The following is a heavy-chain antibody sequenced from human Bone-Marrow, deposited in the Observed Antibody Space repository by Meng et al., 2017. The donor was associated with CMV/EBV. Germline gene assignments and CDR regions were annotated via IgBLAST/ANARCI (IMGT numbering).Heavy chain of an antibody. CDR3: ARSPYCSGGSCRPHNYFDY. CDR2: IYYSGST. Sequence: SETLSLTCTVSGGSISSSSYYWGWIRQPPGKGLEWIGSIYYSGSTYYNPSLKSRVTISVDTSKNQFSLKLSSVTAADTAVYYCARSPYCSGGSCRPHNYFDYWGQGTLVTVSS. D-gene: IGHD2-15*01. V-gene: IGHV4-39*07. CDR1: GGSISSSSYY. J-gene: IGHJ4*02.